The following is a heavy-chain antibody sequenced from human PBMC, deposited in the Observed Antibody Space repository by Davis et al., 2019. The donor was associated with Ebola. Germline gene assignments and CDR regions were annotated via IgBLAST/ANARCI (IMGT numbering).Heavy chain of an antibody. J-gene: IGHJ5*02. CDR3: VKDATLLWFGWFDP. CDR2: ISSNGGST. CDR1: GFTFSSYA. V-gene: IGHV3-64D*08. D-gene: IGHD3-10*01. Sequence: GGSLRPSCSASGFTFSSYAMHWVRQAPGKGLEYVSAISSNGGSTYYADSVKGRFTISRDNSKNTLYLQMSSLRAEDTAVYYCVKDATLLWFGWFDPWGQGTLVTVSS.